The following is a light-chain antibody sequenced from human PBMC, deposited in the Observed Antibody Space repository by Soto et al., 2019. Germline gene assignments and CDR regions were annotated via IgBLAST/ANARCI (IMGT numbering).Light chain of an antibody. CDR3: QQYGSAQT. CDR1: QSVSSSY. V-gene: IGKV3-20*01. J-gene: IGKJ1*01. Sequence: EIVLTQSPGTLSLSPGERATLSCRASQSVSSSYLAWYQQTPGQAPRLLIYGASSRATGIPDRFSGSGSGTDFTLTISRLEPEDFAVHYCQQYGSAQTFGQGTNVDIK. CDR2: GAS.